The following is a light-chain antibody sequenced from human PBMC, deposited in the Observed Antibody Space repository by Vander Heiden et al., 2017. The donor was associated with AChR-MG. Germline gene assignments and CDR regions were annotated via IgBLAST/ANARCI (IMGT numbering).Light chain of an antibody. V-gene: IGKV1-39*01. CDR1: QGISNY. Sequence: EIQMTQSVSSLSASVGDRVTITCRASQGISNYLNWYQHKPGKAPRLLIYAASSLQSGVPSRFSGSGSGTDFTLTISSLQPEDFATYYCQHSYGNRSFGQGTRLEI. CDR3: QHSYGNRS. CDR2: AAS. J-gene: IGKJ5*01.